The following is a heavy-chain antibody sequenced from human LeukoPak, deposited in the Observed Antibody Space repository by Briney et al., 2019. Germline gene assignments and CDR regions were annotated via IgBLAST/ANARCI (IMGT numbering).Heavy chain of an antibody. J-gene: IGHJ4*02. CDR3: ARIQQLVRGQPPAKDC. D-gene: IGHD6-13*01. Sequence: PSETLSLTCAVYGGSFSTYYWSWIRQPPGKGLEWLGEINHAGSSNSNPSLKSRVTMSVDTSKSQFSLKLTSVTAADTAVYYCARIQQLVRGQPPAKDCWGQGTLVTVSS. CDR2: INHAGSS. CDR1: GGSFSTYY. V-gene: IGHV4-34*01.